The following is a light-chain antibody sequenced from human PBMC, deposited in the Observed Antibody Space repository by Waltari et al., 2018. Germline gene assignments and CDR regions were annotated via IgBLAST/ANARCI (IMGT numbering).Light chain of an antibody. CDR1: NFGVPY. J-gene: IGLJ1*01. CDR2: QDN. Sequence: SYVLTQPPSVSVSPGQTASITCPGDNFGVPYAVWYQQKPGQSPVRVLYQDNKRPSGIPERFSGSKSGNTATLTISGAQALDEADYYCQAWDNTTPVFGTGTKVTVL. V-gene: IGLV3-1*01. CDR3: QAWDNTTPV.